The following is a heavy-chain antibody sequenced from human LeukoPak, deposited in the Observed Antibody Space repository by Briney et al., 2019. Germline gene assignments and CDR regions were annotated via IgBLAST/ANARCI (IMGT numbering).Heavy chain of an antibody. CDR3: ARSYYGSGSPPFDY. D-gene: IGHD3-10*01. Sequence: ASVKVSCKASGYTFTSYDINWVRQATGQGLEWMGWMNPNSGNTGYAQKFQGRVTITRNTSISTAYMELSSLRSDDTAVYYCARSYYGSGSPPFDYWGQGTLVTVSS. J-gene: IGHJ4*02. V-gene: IGHV1-8*03. CDR1: GYTFTSYD. CDR2: MNPNSGNT.